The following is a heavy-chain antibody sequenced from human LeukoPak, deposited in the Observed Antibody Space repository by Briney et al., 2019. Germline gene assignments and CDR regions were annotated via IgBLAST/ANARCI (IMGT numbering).Heavy chain of an antibody. J-gene: IGHJ4*02. CDR1: GFTFSSYS. CDR3: AVLRGNNY. V-gene: IGHV3-21*06. CDR2: ISSSSSYI. D-gene: IGHD3-10*01. Sequence: GGSRRLSCAASGFTFSSYSMNWVRQAPGKGLEWVSSISSSSSYIYYADSVKGRFTISRDNAKNSLYLQMNSLRVEDTAVYYCAVLRGNNYWGQGTLVTVSS.